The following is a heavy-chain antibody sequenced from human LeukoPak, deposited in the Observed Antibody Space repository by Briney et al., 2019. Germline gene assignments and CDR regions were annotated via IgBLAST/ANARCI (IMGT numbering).Heavy chain of an antibody. CDR1: GFTFSAYG. CDR3: GKATGTLGN. V-gene: IGHV3-23*01. D-gene: IGHD1-1*01. Sequence: GGSLRLSCAASGFTFSAYGMNWVRQAPGEGLEWVSAISGSYISTYYADSVKGRFTISRDNSKNTLYLQMNSLTADDTAIYYCGKATGTLGNWGQGTLVTVSS. CDR2: ISGSYIST. J-gene: IGHJ4*02.